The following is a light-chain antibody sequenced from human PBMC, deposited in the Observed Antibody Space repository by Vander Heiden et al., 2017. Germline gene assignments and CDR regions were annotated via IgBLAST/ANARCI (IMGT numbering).Light chain of an antibody. CDR2: AAS. V-gene: IGKV1-39*01. CDR3: QQSYSTPRT. J-gene: IGKJ2*01. Sequence: DIHMTPSPSPLSASVGDRVTITCRASQSISSYLNWYQQKPGKAPKLLIYAASSLQSGVPSRFSGSGSGTDFTLTISSLQPEDFATYYCQQSYSTPRTFGQGTKVEIK. CDR1: QSISSY.